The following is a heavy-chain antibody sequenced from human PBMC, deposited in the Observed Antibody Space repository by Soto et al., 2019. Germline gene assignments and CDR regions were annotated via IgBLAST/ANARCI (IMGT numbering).Heavy chain of an antibody. CDR3: ARDSGMIRGSYGVDV. V-gene: IGHV3-53*01. Sequence: EVRLVESGGGLIQPGGSLRLSCAASGFTVTSNYLTWVRQAPGKGLEWVSVIYRSGATYYPDSVRGRFTASRDYSHNTLYLQMDSLRVEDTAVYYCARDSGMIRGSYGVDVWGPGTTVTVSS. CDR2: IYRSGAT. D-gene: IGHD3-10*01. J-gene: IGHJ6*02. CDR1: GFTVTSNY.